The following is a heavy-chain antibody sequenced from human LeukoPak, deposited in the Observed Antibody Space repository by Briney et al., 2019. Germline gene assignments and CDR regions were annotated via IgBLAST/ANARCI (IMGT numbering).Heavy chain of an antibody. CDR2: MNPNSGNT. D-gene: IGHD1-14*01. J-gene: IGHJ6*03. CDR3: ARGLGTNYYYYMDV. Sequence: ASVKVSCKASGGTFSSYAINWVRQATGQGLEWMGWMNPNSGNTGYAQKFQGRVTITRNTSISTAYMELSSLRSEDTAVYYCARGLGTNYYYYMDVWGKGTTVTVSS. V-gene: IGHV1-8*03. CDR1: GGTFSSYA.